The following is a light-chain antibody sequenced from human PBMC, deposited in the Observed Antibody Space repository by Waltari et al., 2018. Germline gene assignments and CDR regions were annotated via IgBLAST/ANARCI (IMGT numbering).Light chain of an antibody. CDR3: QQYSSSSRT. V-gene: IGKV1-5*03. CDR1: HIINFW. J-gene: IGKJ1*01. Sequence: DIQMTQSPSTLSASIGDRVAITCRANHIINFWLAWYQQKAGNAPRLLIYRTSRLTSGVPSRFSGFGSGTEFTLTISSLQPEDFATYYCQQYSSSSRTFGQGTKVEIK. CDR2: RTS.